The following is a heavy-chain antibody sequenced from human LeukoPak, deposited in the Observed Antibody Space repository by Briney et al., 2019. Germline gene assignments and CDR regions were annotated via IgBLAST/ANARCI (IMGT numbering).Heavy chain of an antibody. D-gene: IGHD3-10*01. CDR1: GYTFTISG. V-gene: IGHV1-18*01. CDR2: ISAYNGNT. Sequence: GASVKVSCTAAGYTFTISGICWGWHGPGQGIERMGWISAYNGNTNYAQKLQGRVTMTTDTSTSTAYMELRSLRSDDTAVYYCARDLGAMVPGYWGQGTLVTVSS. CDR3: ARDLGAMVPGY. J-gene: IGHJ4*02.